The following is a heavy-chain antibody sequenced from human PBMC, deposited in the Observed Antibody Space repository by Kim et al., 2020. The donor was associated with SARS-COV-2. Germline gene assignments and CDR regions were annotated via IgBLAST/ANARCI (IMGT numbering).Heavy chain of an antibody. Sequence: DSVKGRFTISRDNSQNTLYLQMNSLRAEDTAVYYCARDLRGWTPGPGLLYWGQGTLVTVSS. V-gene: IGHV3-30*01. CDR3: ARDLRGWTPGPGLLY. D-gene: IGHD2-15*01. J-gene: IGHJ4*02.